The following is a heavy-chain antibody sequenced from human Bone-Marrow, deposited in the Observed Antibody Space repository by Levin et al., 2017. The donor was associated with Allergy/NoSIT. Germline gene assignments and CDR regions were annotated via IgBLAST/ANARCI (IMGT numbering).Heavy chain of an antibody. CDR3: ARDVGSGWNYFDS. D-gene: IGHD6-19*01. V-gene: IGHV4-59*01. CDR1: DGPISTYL. J-gene: IGHJ4*02. Sequence: PGGSLRLSCTVSDGPISTYLWSWIRQPPGKGLEWIGYVYTTAITNYNPSLKSRVTISINTSKNQFSLELRSVTAADTAVYYCARDVGSGWNYFDSWGQGTLVTVSS. CDR2: VYTTAIT.